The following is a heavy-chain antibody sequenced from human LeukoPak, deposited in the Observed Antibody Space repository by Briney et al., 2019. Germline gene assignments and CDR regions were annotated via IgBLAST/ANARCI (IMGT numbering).Heavy chain of an antibody. Sequence: GASVKLSCTASGYTFTSYGISWVRKGPGQGLEWMGWISAYNGNTQYAQKLHGRVTMTTDTSTSTAYRELRSLRSDVTAVYYCARDDRSNTWSWFDPWGQGTLVTVYS. V-gene: IGHV1-18*01. J-gene: IGHJ5*02. CDR1: GYTFTSYG. CDR3: ARDDRSNTWSWFDP. CDR2: ISAYNGNT. D-gene: IGHD1-1*01.